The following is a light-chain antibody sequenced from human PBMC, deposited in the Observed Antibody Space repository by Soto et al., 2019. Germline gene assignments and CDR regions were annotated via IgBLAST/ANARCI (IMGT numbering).Light chain of an antibody. Sequence: EIVLTQSPGTLSLSPGERATLSCRASQSVSSNYSACYQQKPGQAPRPLIYDASNRATGIPARFSGSGSGTDFTLTISSLEPEDFAVYYCQQRSNWPPRITFGQGTRLEIK. CDR1: QSVSSNY. V-gene: IGKV3-11*01. CDR2: DAS. J-gene: IGKJ5*01. CDR3: QQRSNWPPRIT.